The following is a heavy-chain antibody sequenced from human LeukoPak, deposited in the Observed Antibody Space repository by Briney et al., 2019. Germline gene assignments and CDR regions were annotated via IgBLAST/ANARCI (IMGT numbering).Heavy chain of an antibody. CDR3: ARGAKVGATRGIDY. D-gene: IGHD1-26*01. CDR1: GYTLTELS. J-gene: IGHJ4*02. V-gene: IGHV1-24*01. CDR2: FDPEDGET. Sequence: ASVKVSCKASGYTLTELSMHWVRQAPGKGLEWMGGFDPEDGETIYAQKFQGRVTMTRDTSTSTVYMELSSLRSEDTAVYYCARGAKVGATRGIDYWGQGTLVTVSS.